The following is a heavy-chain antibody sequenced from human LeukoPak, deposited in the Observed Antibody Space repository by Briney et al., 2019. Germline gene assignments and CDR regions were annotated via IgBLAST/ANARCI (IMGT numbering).Heavy chain of an antibody. V-gene: IGHV1-69*05. CDR1: GGTFSSYA. CDR3: ASPGIAAAGTDAFDI. J-gene: IGHJ3*02. D-gene: IGHD6-13*01. Sequence: ASVKVSCKASGGTFSSYAISWVRQAPGQGLEWMGGIIPIFGTASYAQKFQGRVTMTRDTSTSTVYMELSSLRSEDTAVYYCASPGIAAAGTDAFDIWGQGTMVTVSS. CDR2: IIPIFGTA.